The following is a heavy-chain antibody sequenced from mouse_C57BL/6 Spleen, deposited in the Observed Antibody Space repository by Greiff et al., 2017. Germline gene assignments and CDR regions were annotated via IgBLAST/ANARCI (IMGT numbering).Heavy chain of an antibody. D-gene: IGHD2-3*01. CDR3: ARGGYSAWFAY. J-gene: IGHJ3*01. V-gene: IGHV1-76*01. Sequence: LVESGAELVRPGASVKLSCKASGYTFTDYYINWVKQRPGQGLEWIARIYPGSGNTYYNEKFKGKATLTAEKSSSTAYMQLSSLTSEDSAVYFCARGGYSAWFAYWGQGTLVTVSA. CDR2: IYPGSGNT. CDR1: GYTFTDYY.